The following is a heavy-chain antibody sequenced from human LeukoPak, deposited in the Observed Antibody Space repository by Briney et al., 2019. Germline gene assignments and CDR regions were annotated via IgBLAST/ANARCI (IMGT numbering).Heavy chain of an antibody. CDR3: ATGATVAVPGTGPTRLDH. Sequence: ATVKVSCKVSGCTFSDYYIHWVQQAPGKGLEWVERVDPEDGEAMYAEKFQGRVTITADTSIDTAYMELSGLKSEDTAVYYCATGATVAVPGTGPTRLDHWGQGTLVTVSS. V-gene: IGHV1-69-2*01. J-gene: IGHJ4*02. CDR2: VDPEDGEA. CDR1: GCTFSDYY. D-gene: IGHD6-19*01.